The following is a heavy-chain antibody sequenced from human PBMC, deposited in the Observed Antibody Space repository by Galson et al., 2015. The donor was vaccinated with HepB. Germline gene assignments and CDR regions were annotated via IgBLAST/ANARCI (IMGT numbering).Heavy chain of an antibody. J-gene: IGHJ3*02. CDR3: ATGARYCSSTSCHGRNAFDI. CDR2: FDPEDGET. CDR1: GYTLTELS. D-gene: IGHD2-2*01. V-gene: IGHV1-24*01. Sequence: SVKVSCKVSGYTLTELSMHWVRQAPGKGLEWMGGFDPEDGETIYAQKFQGRVTMTEDTSTDTAYMELSSLRSEDTAVYYCATGARYCSSTSCHGRNAFDIWGQGTMVTVSS.